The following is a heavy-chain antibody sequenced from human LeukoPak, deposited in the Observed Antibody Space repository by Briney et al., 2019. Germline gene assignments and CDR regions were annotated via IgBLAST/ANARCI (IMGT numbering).Heavy chain of an antibody. CDR2: IHSNPKTI. CDR1: GFTFRDYQ. CDR3: ARSGYGGFDY. D-gene: IGHD5-12*01. J-gene: IGHJ4*02. Sequence: GGSLRLSCEGSGFTFRDYQMSWIRQAPGKGLEWISYIHSNPKTIYYADSAKGRFTISRDNAKNSLYLQMNSLRVDDTAVYYCARSGYGGFDYWGQGARVTVSS. V-gene: IGHV3-11*01.